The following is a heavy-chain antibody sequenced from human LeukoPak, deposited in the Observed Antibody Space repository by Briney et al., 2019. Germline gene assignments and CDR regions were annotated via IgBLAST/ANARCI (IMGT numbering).Heavy chain of an antibody. V-gene: IGHV3-9*01. Sequence: GGSLRLSCAASGFTFDNYAMHWVRQAPGKGLEWVSGISWNSGSIGYADSVKGRFTISRDNAKNSLYLQMNGLRAEDTALYYCAKDSRKSSLQKATVTTPAFDIWGQGTMVTVSS. J-gene: IGHJ3*02. D-gene: IGHD4-17*01. CDR1: GFTFDNYA. CDR3: AKDSRKSSLQKATVTTPAFDI. CDR2: ISWNSGSI.